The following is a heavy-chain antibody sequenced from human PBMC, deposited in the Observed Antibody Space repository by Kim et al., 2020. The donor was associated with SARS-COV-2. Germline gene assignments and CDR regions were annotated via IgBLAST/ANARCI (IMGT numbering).Heavy chain of an antibody. J-gene: IGHJ5*02. D-gene: IGHD6-13*01. CDR3: ARGPDGIAAA. Sequence: SETLSLTCTVSGGSISSSSYYWGWIRQPPGKGLEWIGSIYYSGSTYYNPSLKSRVTISVDTSKNQFSLKLSSVTAADTAVYYCARGPDGIAAAWGQGTLVTVSS. CDR2: IYYSGST. CDR1: GGSISSSSYY. V-gene: IGHV4-39*07.